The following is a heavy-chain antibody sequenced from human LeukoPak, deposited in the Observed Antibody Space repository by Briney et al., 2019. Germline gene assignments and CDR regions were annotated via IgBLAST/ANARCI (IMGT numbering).Heavy chain of an antibody. V-gene: IGHV4-34*01. CDR2: IYHSGST. CDR1: GGSFSGYY. J-gene: IGHJ4*02. D-gene: IGHD3-16*02. CDR3: ARFGSITFGGVISPSGFGY. Sequence: SETLSLTCAVYGGSFSGYYWSWIRQPPGKGLEWIGEIYHSGSTNYNPSLKSRVTISVDTSKNQFSLKLSSVTAADTAVYYCARFGSITFGGVISPSGFGYWGQGTLVTVSS.